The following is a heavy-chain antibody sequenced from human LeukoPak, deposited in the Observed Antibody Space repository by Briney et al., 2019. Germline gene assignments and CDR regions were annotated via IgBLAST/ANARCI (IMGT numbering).Heavy chain of an antibody. CDR2: IRYDGSNK. CDR3: AKDRTPYYDFWSGYYLDY. D-gene: IGHD3-3*01. J-gene: IGHJ4*02. Sequence: GGSLRLSCAASGFTFSSYGMHWVRQAPGKGLEWVAFIRYDGSNKYYADSVKGRFTISRDNSKNTLYLQMNSLRAEDTAVYYCAKDRTPYYDFWSGYYLDYWGQGTLVTVSS. V-gene: IGHV3-30*02. CDR1: GFTFSSYG.